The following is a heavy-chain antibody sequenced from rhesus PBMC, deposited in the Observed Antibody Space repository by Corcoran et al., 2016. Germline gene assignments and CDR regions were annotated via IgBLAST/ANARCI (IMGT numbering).Heavy chain of an antibody. J-gene: IGHJ4*01. D-gene: IGHD1-1*01. V-gene: IGHV4-147*01. CDR3: AKDIGRLY. CDR2: IYGGSGST. Sequence: QVQLQESGPGVVKPSETLSLTCAVSGGSIRSYWWGWIRQPPGKGLEWIGQIYGGSGSTSYNPSLKSRVTISSDTSKNQFSLKLSSVTAADTAVYYCAKDIGRLYWGQGVLVTISS. CDR1: GGSIRSYW.